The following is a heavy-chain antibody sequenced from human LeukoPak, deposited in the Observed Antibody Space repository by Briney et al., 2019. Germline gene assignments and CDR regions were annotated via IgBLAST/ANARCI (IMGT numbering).Heavy chain of an antibody. D-gene: IGHD6-19*01. CDR1: GGSISSGDYY. CDR3: AREIAVAGLEGYYFDY. J-gene: IGHJ4*02. Sequence: SETLSLTCTVSGGSISSGDYYWSWIRQPPGKGLEWIGYIYYGGSTYYNPSLKSRVTISVDTSKNQFSLKLSSVTAADTAVYYCAREIAVAGLEGYYFDYWGQGTLVTVSS. V-gene: IGHV4-30-4*01. CDR2: IYYGGST.